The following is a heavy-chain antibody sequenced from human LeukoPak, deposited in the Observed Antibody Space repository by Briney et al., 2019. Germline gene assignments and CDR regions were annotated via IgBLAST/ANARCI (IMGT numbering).Heavy chain of an antibody. V-gene: IGHV3-30*04. CDR3: VWGGYRSFDY. Sequence: GGSLRLSCAASGFTFSSYAMHWVRQAPGKGLEWVAVISYDGSNKYYADSVKGRFTISRDNPKNSLYLQMNSLRAEDTAVYYCVWGGYRSFDYWGQGTLVTVSP. CDR2: ISYDGSNK. D-gene: IGHD3-16*02. J-gene: IGHJ4*02. CDR1: GFTFSSYA.